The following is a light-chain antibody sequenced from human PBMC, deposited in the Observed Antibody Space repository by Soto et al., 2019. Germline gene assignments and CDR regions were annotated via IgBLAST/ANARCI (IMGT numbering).Light chain of an antibody. CDR2: GAS. CDR3: QQYSNWPPEYT. V-gene: IGKV3-15*01. Sequence: EIVMTQSPATLSVSSGERATLSCRASRNVYTNLAWYQQRPGQAPRLLIYGASTRATDIPGRFSGSGSGTEFTLTISGLQSEDVADYYCQQYSNWPPEYTFGQGTKLEI. J-gene: IGKJ2*01. CDR1: RNVYTN.